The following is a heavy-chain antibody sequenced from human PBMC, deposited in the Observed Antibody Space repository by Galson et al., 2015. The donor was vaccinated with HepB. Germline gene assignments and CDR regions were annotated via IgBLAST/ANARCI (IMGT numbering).Heavy chain of an antibody. Sequence: SETLSLTCTVTGDSISTYYWSWFRQAPGQGLEWIAYTHYSGRTRYNPSLQSRVTTSLDTFNDQFLLSLTSVTAADTAIYYCARHGHCGIVDCYPRDSWGQGILVTVSS. CDR1: GDSISTYY. CDR2: THYSGRT. CDR3: ARHGHCGIVDCYPRDS. D-gene: IGHD2-21*02. V-gene: IGHV4-59*08. J-gene: IGHJ4*02.